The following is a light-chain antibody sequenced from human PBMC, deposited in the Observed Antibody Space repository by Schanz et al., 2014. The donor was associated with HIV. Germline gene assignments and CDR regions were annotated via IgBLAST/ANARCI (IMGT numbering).Light chain of an antibody. V-gene: IGLV2-14*03. CDR1: SGDVGRYDY. Sequence: QSVLTQPASVSGSLGQSITISCTGTSGDVGRYDYVSWYQQHPGQAPKLLIYDVTYRPSGISNRFSGSKSGYTASLTISGLQADDEADYYCSSYTTSSTLVFGTGTKLTVL. CDR2: DVT. CDR3: SSYTTSSTLV. J-gene: IGLJ1*01.